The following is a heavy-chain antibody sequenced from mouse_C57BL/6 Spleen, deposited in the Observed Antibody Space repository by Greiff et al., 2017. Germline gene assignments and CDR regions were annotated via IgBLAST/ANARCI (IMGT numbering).Heavy chain of an antibody. CDR2: IYPGDGDT. J-gene: IGHJ1*03. D-gene: IGHD2-4*01. Sequence: QVQLQQSGAELVKPGASVKISCKASGYAFSSYWMNWVKPRPGKGLEWIGQIYPGDGDTNYNGKFKGKATLTADKSSSTAYMQLSSLTSEDSAVYFCARGSDYDWYFDVWGTGTTVTVS. V-gene: IGHV1-80*01. CDR1: GYAFSSYW. CDR3: ARGSDYDWYFDV.